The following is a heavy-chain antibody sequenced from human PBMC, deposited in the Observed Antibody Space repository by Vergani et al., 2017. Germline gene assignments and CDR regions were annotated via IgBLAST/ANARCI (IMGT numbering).Heavy chain of an antibody. Sequence: QVQLQESGPGLVKPPGTLSLTCAVSGGSISSSNWWSWVRQPPGMGLEWIGEIYHSGSTNYNPSLKSRVTMSVDASKNQFSLKLSSVTAADTAVYYCARPMTMIVVVDAFDIWGQGTMVSVSS. CDR1: GGSISSSNW. D-gene: IGHD3-22*01. CDR2: IYHSGST. V-gene: IGHV4-4*03. CDR3: ARPMTMIVVVDAFDI. J-gene: IGHJ3*02.